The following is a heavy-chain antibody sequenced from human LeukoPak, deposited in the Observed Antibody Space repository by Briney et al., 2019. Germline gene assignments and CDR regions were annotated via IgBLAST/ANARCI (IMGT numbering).Heavy chain of an antibody. D-gene: IGHD3-22*01. CDR1: GYTFGDYP. Sequence: GSSVKVSCKASGYTFGDYPIQWMRQAPGQGLEWMGRIESQNGDTHYAQRFQGRVSMTRDTSKRTVYMELRSLTFDDTAVYYCARERYTDNSRAYFESGFWGQGTLIIVSS. CDR2: IESQNGDT. J-gene: IGHJ4*02. CDR3: ARERYTDNSRAYFESGF. V-gene: IGHV1-2*06.